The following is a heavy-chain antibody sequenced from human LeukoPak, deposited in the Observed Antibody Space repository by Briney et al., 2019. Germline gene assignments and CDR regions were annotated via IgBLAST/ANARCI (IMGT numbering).Heavy chain of an antibody. V-gene: IGHV4-4*02. CDR1: GGSISSSNW. CDR3: ARGTSQRFTYYYDSSGSILDY. J-gene: IGHJ4*02. D-gene: IGHD3-22*01. Sequence: PSETLSLTCAVSGGSISSSNWWSWIRQPPGKGLEWIGEIYHSGSTNYNPSLKSRVTISVDTSKNQFSLKLSSVTAADTAVYYCARGTSQRFTYYYDSSGSILDYWGQGTLVTVSS. CDR2: IYHSGST.